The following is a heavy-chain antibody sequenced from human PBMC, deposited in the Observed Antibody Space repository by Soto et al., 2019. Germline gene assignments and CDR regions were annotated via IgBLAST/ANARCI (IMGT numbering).Heavy chain of an antibody. Sequence: QVQLVQSGAEVKKPGSSVKVSCKASGGTFSSYALSWVRQAPGHGLEWMGGIIPIFGTANYAQKFQGRVTITADESTSTAYMELSSLRSEDTAVYYCASPGGTYSSGWYYFDYWGQGTLVTVSS. CDR1: GGTFSSYA. V-gene: IGHV1-69*01. CDR2: IIPIFGTA. D-gene: IGHD6-19*01. J-gene: IGHJ4*02. CDR3: ASPGGTYSSGWYYFDY.